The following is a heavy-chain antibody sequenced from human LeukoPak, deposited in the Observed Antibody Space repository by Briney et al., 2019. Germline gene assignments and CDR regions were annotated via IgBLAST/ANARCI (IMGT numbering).Heavy chain of an antibody. CDR2: IDTYGTVT. J-gene: IGHJ4*02. CDR3: ARDLDYGDYIDY. D-gene: IGHD4-17*01. Sequence: PGGSLRLSCAASGFTFSSYWMHWVRQDPGKGLLWVSRIDTYGTVTDYADSVKGRFTISRDNAKNTLYLQMNSLRAEDTAVYYCARDLDYGDYIDYWGQGTLVTVSS. CDR1: GFTFSSYW. V-gene: IGHV3-74*01.